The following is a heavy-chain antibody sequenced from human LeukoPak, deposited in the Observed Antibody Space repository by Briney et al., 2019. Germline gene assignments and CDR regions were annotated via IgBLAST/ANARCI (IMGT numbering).Heavy chain of an antibody. CDR2: VNRDGSET. CDR1: GFTLSNHW. J-gene: IGHJ2*01. D-gene: IGHD3-3*01. Sequence: PGGSLRLSCAASGFTLSNHWMTWVRQVPGRGPEWVANVNRDGSETYYLDSVKGRFTISKDNAKNSLYLQMNSLRDVDTAVYYCARDFGVVIPNWYFDLWGRGTLVIVSS. V-gene: IGHV3-7*01. CDR3: ARDFGVVIPNWYFDL.